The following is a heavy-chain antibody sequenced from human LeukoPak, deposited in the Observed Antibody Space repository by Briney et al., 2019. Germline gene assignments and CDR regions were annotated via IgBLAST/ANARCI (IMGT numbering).Heavy chain of an antibody. D-gene: IGHD3-22*01. V-gene: IGHV4-4*07. Sequence: SETLSLTCTVSGGSISSYYWSWIRQPAGKGLEWIGRIYTSGSTNYHPSLKSRVTISVDKSKNQFSLKLSSVTAADTAVYYCARVGNYYDSSGYYYYYYYMDVWGKGTTVTVSS. J-gene: IGHJ6*03. CDR2: IYTSGST. CDR3: ARVGNYYDSSGYYYYYYYMDV. CDR1: GGSISSYY.